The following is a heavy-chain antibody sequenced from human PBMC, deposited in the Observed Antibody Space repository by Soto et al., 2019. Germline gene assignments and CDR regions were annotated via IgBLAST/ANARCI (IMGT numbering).Heavy chain of an antibody. J-gene: IGHJ4*02. D-gene: IGHD3-16*01. CDR2: VYHIGST. Sequence: QVQLQESGPGLVKPSGTLSLTCAVSGDSISTNHWWSWVRQPPGKGLEWIGEVYHIGSTNYSPSLKGRVTISVDMAKNQFSLPLTSVTAADTAVYYCASSGGGEDYWGQGTLVTVSS. CDR3: ASSGGGEDY. V-gene: IGHV4-4*02. CDR1: GDSISTNHW.